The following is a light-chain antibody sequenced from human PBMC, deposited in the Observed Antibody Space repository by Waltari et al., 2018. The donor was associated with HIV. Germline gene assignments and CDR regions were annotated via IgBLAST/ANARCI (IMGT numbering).Light chain of an antibody. Sequence: EIVMTQSPATLSVSPGERATLSCRASQSVSSKLAWYQQKPGQAPRHLIYGASTRATGIPARFSGSGSGTEFTLTISSLQSEDFAIYYCQQYNNGPPATFGQGTRLEIK. V-gene: IGKV3-15*01. CDR1: QSVSSK. CDR2: GAS. CDR3: QQYNNGPPAT. J-gene: IGKJ5*01.